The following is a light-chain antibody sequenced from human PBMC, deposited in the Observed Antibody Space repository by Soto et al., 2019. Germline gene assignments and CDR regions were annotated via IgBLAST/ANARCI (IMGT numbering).Light chain of an antibody. Sequence: QSALTPPASVSGSPGQSITISCTGTRSDIGAYNYVSWYQQHPGKAPKLMIYDVSNRPSGLSNRFSGSKSGNTASLTISGLQAEDEADYYCSSYTSSATYVFGTGTKVTVL. CDR1: RSDIGAYNY. J-gene: IGLJ1*01. CDR2: DVS. V-gene: IGLV2-14*01. CDR3: SSYTSSATYV.